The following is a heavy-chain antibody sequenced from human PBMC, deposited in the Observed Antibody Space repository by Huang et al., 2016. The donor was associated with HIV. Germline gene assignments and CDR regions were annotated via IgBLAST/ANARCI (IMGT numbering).Heavy chain of an antibody. Sequence: QVHLVESGGGVVQPGRSLRLSCAASGFTFSGYGMHWVRQAPGKGLEWVAVITCDGKNKYYADSVRGRFTVSRDNSQNTVSLQMNTLRAEDTAVYYCAKDNDLYYFDYWGQGTLVTVSS. CDR1: GFTFSGYG. V-gene: IGHV3-30*18. D-gene: IGHD1-1*01. CDR2: ITCDGKNK. J-gene: IGHJ4*02. CDR3: AKDNDLYYFDY.